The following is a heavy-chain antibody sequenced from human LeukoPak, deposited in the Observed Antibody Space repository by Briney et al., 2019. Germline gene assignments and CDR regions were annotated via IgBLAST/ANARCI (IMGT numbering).Heavy chain of an antibody. V-gene: IGHV3-21*01. CDR2: ISSSRTYI. Sequence: GGPLRLSCAASGFNFNSYTMNWIRQAPGKGLEWVSSISSSRTYIYYADSVKGRFTISRDNAKNSLYLQMNSLRAEDTAIYYCARDSDYGDYFDYWGRGTLVTVSS. D-gene: IGHD4-17*01. CDR1: GFNFNSYT. J-gene: IGHJ4*02. CDR3: ARDSDYGDYFDY.